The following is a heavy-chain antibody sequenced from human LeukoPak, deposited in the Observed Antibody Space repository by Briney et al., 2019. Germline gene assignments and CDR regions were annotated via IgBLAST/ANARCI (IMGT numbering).Heavy chain of an antibody. V-gene: IGHV3-30*18. CDR2: ISYDGSNK. CDR1: GFTFSSYG. CDR3: AKDHGGFGEDY. Sequence: PGGSLRLSCAASGFTFSSYGMHWVRQAPGKGLEWVAVISYDGSNKYYADSVKGRFTISRDNSKNTLYLQMNSLRAEDTAVYYCAKDHGGFGEDYWGQGTLVTVSS. J-gene: IGHJ4*02. D-gene: IGHD3-10*01.